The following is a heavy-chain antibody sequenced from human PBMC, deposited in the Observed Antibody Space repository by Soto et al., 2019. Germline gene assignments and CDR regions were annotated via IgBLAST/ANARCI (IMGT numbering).Heavy chain of an antibody. Sequence: QVQLVQSGAEVKKPGSSVKVSCKASGGTFSSYAISWVRQAPGQGLEWMGGIIPIFGTANYAQKFQGRVTITADESTSTAYMELSSLRSEDTAVYYCARSHRPSCSGGSCYPNWFDPWGQGTLVTVSS. CDR1: GGTFSSYA. J-gene: IGHJ5*02. D-gene: IGHD2-15*01. V-gene: IGHV1-69*01. CDR3: ARSHRPSCSGGSCYPNWFDP. CDR2: IIPIFGTA.